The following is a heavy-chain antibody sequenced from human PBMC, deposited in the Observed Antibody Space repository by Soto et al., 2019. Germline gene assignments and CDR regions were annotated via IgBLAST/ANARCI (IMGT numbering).Heavy chain of an antibody. Sequence: QVQLQQWGAGLLKPSETLSLTCAVYGGSFSGYYWSWIRQPPGKGLEWIGEINHSGSTNYNPSLKSRVTISVDTSKNQFSLKLSSVTAADTAVYYCARVLRYFDWFRYDYDGMDVW. CDR2: INHSGST. CDR1: GGSFSGYY. V-gene: IGHV4-34*01. CDR3: ARVLRYFDWFRYDYDGMDV. J-gene: IGHJ6*01. D-gene: IGHD3-9*01.